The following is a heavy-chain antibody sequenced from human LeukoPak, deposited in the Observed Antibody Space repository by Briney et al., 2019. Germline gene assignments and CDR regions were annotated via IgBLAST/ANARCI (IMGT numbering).Heavy chain of an antibody. CDR3: ASGTVAGTGGFDY. J-gene: IGHJ4*02. CDR2: ISSSSSYI. D-gene: IGHD6-19*01. V-gene: IGHV3-21*01. Sequence: GGSLRLSCAASGFTFSSYSMNWVRQAPGKGLEWVSSISSSSSYIYYADPVKGRFTISRDNAKNSPYLQMNSLRAEDTAVYYCASGTVAGTGGFDYWGQGTLVTVSS. CDR1: GFTFSSYS.